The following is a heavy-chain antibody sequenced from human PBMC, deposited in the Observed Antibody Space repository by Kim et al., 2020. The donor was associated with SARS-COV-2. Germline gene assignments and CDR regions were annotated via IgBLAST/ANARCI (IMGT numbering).Heavy chain of an antibody. CDR1: GYSFTSYW. D-gene: IGHD3-22*01. CDR2: IYPGDSDT. CDR3: ARQQITMIVEDAFDI. Sequence: GESLKISCKGSGYSFTSYWIGWVRQMPGKGLEWMGIIYPGDSDTRYSPSFQGQVTISADKSISTAYLQWSSLKASDTAMYYCARQQITMIVEDAFDIWGQGTMVTVSS. J-gene: IGHJ3*02. V-gene: IGHV5-51*01.